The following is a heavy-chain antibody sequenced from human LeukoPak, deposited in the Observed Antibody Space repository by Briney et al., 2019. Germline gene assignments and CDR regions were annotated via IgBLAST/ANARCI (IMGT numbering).Heavy chain of an antibody. CDR2: ISSSGIYI. J-gene: IGHJ2*01. D-gene: IGHD5-24*01. CDR1: GFTFTSYG. CDR3: AREERDGYNYYWYFDL. Sequence: GGTLRLSCAAPGFTFTSYGMTWVRQAPGKGLEWVSSISSSGIYIYYADSVKGRFTISRDNAKNSLYLQMSSLRAEDTAVYYCAREERDGYNYYWYFDLWGRGTLVTVSS. V-gene: IGHV3-21*01.